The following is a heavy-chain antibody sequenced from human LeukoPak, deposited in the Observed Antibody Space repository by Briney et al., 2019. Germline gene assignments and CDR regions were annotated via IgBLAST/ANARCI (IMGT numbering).Heavy chain of an antibody. D-gene: IGHD2-15*01. CDR1: GGSISSSSYY. J-gene: IGHJ4*02. Sequence: SGTLSLTCAVSGGSISSSSYYWGWIRQPPGKGLEWIGSFYYSGTTYYNPSLKSRVTISVDTSKNQFSLKLNSVTAADTAVYYCARRRGYGLDYWGQGTLVTVSS. CDR2: FYYSGTT. CDR3: ARRRGYGLDY. V-gene: IGHV4-39*01.